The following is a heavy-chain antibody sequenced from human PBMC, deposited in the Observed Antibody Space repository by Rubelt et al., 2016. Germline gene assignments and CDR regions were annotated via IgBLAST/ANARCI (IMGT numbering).Heavy chain of an antibody. V-gene: IGHV4-39*07. D-gene: IGHD3-16*01. CDR2: IHYSGHI. CDR1: GGSITSSSHY. J-gene: IGHJ4*02. CDR3: ARDFGDFRTDF. Sequence: QLQLQESGPGLVKPSETLSLTCTVSGGSITSSSHYWAWIRQPPGKGLEWIASIHYSGHITYNPSLQSRVTISLDTSASQFSLKLNAVTAADTAIYYCARDFGDFRTDFWGQGTLVTVSS.